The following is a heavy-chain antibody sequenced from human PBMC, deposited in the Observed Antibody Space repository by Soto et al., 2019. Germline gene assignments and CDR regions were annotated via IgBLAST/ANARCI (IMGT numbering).Heavy chain of an antibody. Sequence: SETLSLTCTVSGGSISSSSYYWGWIRRPPGKGLEWIGSIYYSGSTYYNPSLKSRVTISVDTSKNQFSLKLSSVTAADTAVYYCARHYQWFGELPSYGMDVWGQGTTVTVSS. D-gene: IGHD3-10*01. CDR3: ARHYQWFGELPSYGMDV. CDR1: GGSISSSSYY. V-gene: IGHV4-39*01. J-gene: IGHJ6*02. CDR2: IYYSGST.